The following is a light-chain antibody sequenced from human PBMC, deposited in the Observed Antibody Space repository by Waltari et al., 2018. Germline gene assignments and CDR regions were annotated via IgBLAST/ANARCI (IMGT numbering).Light chain of an antibody. Sequence: QSALTQPASVSGSPGQSITISCTGTSSAVGSYNLVSWYQQHPGKAPKLMIYAGSKRPSGVSNRFSGSKSGNTASLTISGLQAADEADYYCCSYAGSSTWVFGGGTKLTVL. J-gene: IGLJ3*02. V-gene: IGLV2-23*01. CDR1: SSAVGSYNL. CDR2: AGS. CDR3: CSYAGSSTWV.